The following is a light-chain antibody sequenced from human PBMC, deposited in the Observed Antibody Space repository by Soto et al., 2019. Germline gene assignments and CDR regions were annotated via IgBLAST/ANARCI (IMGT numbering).Light chain of an antibody. CDR3: HHRSNWGT. V-gene: IGKV3-11*01. CDR2: DAS. J-gene: IGKJ1*01. CDR1: QSVSSY. Sequence: EIVLTQSPATLSLSPGERATLSCRASQSVSSYLAWYQQKPGQTPRLLIYDASNRATGIPARFSGSGSGPDFTLTISSLEPEDFAVSYSHHRSNWGTFGQGTNVDIK.